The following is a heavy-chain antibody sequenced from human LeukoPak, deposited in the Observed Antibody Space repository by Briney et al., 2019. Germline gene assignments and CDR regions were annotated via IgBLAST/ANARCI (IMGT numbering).Heavy chain of an antibody. CDR2: ISSSSSDR. Sequence: GGSLRLSCAASGFTFSSYSMNWVRQAPGTGLEWVSSISSSSSDRYYSNSVNDRLTISRVNATNYLFPQMHSLRTEDTAVYYCARKNDGCSSTSCYGVRGYYYYYSDVWGKGTTVTVSS. CDR3: ARKNDGCSSTSCYGVRGYYYYYSDV. J-gene: IGHJ6*03. CDR1: GFTFSSYS. D-gene: IGHD2-2*01. V-gene: IGHV3-21*01.